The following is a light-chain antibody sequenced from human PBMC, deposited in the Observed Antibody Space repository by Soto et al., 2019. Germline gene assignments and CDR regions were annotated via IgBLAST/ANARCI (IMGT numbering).Light chain of an antibody. Sequence: QSALTQSASVSGAPGQSITISCSGSSSDIGGYNYVSWYQHHPGKVPKVIIYEVSNRPSGVSNRFTGSKSGNTASLTISGLQAEDEADYYCCSYTSSADLVFGGGTKVTVL. CDR3: CSYTSSADLV. V-gene: IGLV2-14*01. CDR1: SSDIGGYNY. J-gene: IGLJ3*02. CDR2: EVS.